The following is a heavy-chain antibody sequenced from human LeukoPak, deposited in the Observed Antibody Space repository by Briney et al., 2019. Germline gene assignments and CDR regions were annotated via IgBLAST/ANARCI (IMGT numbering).Heavy chain of an antibody. V-gene: IGHV3-23*01. CDR3: TRDSPAGWFDP. J-gene: IGHJ5*02. Sequence: GGSLRLSCAASGFTFSSYAMSWVRQAPGKGLEWVSAISGSGGSTYYADSVKGRFTISRDNSKNTLYLQMNSLKTEDTAVYYCTRDSPAGWFDPWGQGTLVTVSS. CDR2: ISGSGGST. CDR1: GFTFSSYA.